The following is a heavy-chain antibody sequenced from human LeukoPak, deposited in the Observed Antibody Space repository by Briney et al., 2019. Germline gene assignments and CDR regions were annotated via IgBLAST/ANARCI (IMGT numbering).Heavy chain of an antibody. J-gene: IGHJ4*02. CDR2: ISYDGTKK. D-gene: IGHD6-19*01. Sequence: PERSLRLSCGASGFSFSDYAMHWVRQAPAKGLEWVAVISYDGTKKHYADSVKGRFTISREKYKNTLYLQMNSLRAGDTSVYYCAKVKPRGAPVAGQDYWGQGTLVTVSS. CDR1: GFSFSDYA. V-gene: IGHV3-30-3*01. CDR3: AKVKPRGAPVAGQDY.